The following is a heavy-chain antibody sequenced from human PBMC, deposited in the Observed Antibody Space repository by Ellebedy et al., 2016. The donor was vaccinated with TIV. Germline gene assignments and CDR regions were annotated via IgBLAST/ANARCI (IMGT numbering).Heavy chain of an antibody. Sequence: GGSLRLSXAASGFMFSSYAMNWVRQAPGKGLEWVSVISGRGGSTYYADSVKGRFTISRDNSKNTLYLHMNNLRAEDTAVYYCARDGGRLDYWGQGTLVTVSS. J-gene: IGHJ4*02. V-gene: IGHV3-23*01. CDR1: GFMFSSYA. CDR2: ISGRGGST. CDR3: ARDGGRLDY. D-gene: IGHD3-3*01.